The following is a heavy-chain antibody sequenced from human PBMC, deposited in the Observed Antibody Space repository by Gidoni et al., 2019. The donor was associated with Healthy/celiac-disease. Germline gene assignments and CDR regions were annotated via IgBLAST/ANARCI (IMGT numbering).Heavy chain of an antibody. CDR1: GFTFSSYG. CDR2: IWYDGSNK. J-gene: IGHJ4*02. V-gene: IGHV3-33*01. Sequence: QVQLGESGGGVVQPGRSLRPPCAASGFTFSSYGMHCVRQAPGKGLECVVVIWYDGSNKYYADSVKGRFTISRDNSKNTLYLQMNSLRAEDTAVYYCARDLEQLVFDYWGQGTLVTVSS. D-gene: IGHD6-13*01. CDR3: ARDLEQLVFDY.